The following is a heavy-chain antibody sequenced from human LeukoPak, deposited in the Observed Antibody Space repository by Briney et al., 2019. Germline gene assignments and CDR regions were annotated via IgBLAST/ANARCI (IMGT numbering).Heavy chain of an antibody. V-gene: IGHV1-46*04. D-gene: IGHD1-1*01. CDR1: GYTFTGYY. CDR3: ARSVVGVHAGYFDY. CDR2: INPSGGST. J-gene: IGHJ4*02. Sequence: ASVKVSCTASGYTFTGYYMHWVRQAPGQGLEWMGMINPSGGSTSYAQKLEGRVTMTRDRSTSTVYTELSSLRSEDTAVYFCARSVVGVHAGYFDYWGQGTLVTVSS.